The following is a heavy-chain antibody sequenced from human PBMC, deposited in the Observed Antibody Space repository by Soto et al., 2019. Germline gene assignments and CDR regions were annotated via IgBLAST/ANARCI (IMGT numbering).Heavy chain of an antibody. CDR2: ISAYNGNI. V-gene: IGHV1-18*01. D-gene: IGHD6-13*01. J-gene: IGHJ4*02. CDR1: SYTFTNYG. Sequence: QVQLVQSGGEVKKPGASFKVSCKASSYTFTNYGISWVRQAPGQGLEWMGWISAYNGNINYAPKFQSRVTMTTDTATSSAYLEVTSLRSYDTSGYYFARSGSSWNLREFDSWFQGTPVTVSS. CDR3: ARSGSSWNLREFDS.